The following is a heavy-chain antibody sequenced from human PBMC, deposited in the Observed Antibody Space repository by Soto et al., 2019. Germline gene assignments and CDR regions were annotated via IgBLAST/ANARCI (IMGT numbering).Heavy chain of an antibody. Sequence: GGSLRLSCAASGFTFSSYGMHWVRQAPGKGLEWVAVIWYDGSNKYYADSVKGRFTISRDNSKNTLYLQMNSLRAEDTAVYYCARDFRRGYCISTSCHYFDYWGQGTLVTVSS. V-gene: IGHV3-33*01. D-gene: IGHD2-2*01. CDR2: IWYDGSNK. J-gene: IGHJ4*02. CDR1: GFTFSSYG. CDR3: ARDFRRGYCISTSCHYFDY.